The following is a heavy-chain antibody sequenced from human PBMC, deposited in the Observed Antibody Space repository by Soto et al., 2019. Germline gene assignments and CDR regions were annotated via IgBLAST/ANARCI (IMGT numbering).Heavy chain of an antibody. CDR1: GDTFSIYA. J-gene: IGHJ4*02. CDR2: IIPMVATT. D-gene: IGHD1-1*01. V-gene: IGHV1-69*01. Sequence: QVQLVQSGAEVKKPGSSVKVSCKASGDTFSIYAINWVRQAPGQGLEWMGGIIPMVATTNYAEKFQDRVTITADEYTSTAYMELSSLRSEDTAVYYCARDGGKGWPTTHYYFDYWGQGTLITVSS. CDR3: ARDGGKGWPTTHYYFDY.